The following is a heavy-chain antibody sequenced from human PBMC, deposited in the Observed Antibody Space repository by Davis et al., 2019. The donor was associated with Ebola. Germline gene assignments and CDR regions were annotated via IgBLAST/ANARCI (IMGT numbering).Heavy chain of an antibody. D-gene: IGHD1-26*01. V-gene: IGHV1-69*13. Sequence: AASVKVSCKASGGTFSSYAISWVRQAPGQGLEWMGGIIPIFGTANYAQKFQGRVTITADESTSTAYMELSSLRSEDTAVYYCARDGRELQSRSIDYWGQGTLVTVSS. J-gene: IGHJ4*02. CDR3: ARDGRELQSRSIDY. CDR1: GGTFSSYA. CDR2: IIPIFGTA.